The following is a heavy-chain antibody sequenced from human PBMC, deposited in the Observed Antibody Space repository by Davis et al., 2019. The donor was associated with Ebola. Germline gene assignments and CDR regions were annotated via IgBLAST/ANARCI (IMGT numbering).Heavy chain of an antibody. Sequence: PSETLSLTCAVYGGSFSGYYWSWIRQPPGKGLEWIGEINHSGSTNYNPSLKSRVTISVDTSKNQFSLKLSSVTAADTAVYYCARGLDDFWSGLVWGKGTTVTVSS. CDR1: GGSFSGYY. D-gene: IGHD3-3*01. J-gene: IGHJ6*04. V-gene: IGHV4-34*01. CDR3: ARGLDDFWSGLV. CDR2: INHSGST.